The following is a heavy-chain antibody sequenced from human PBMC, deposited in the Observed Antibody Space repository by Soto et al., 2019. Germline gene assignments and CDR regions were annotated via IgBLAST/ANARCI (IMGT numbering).Heavy chain of an antibody. CDR3: ARAPIVVVPAAVDY. D-gene: IGHD2-2*01. CDR1: GFTFSSYA. J-gene: IGHJ4*02. V-gene: IGHV3-30-3*01. Sequence: PGGSLRLSCAASGFTFSSYAVHWVRQAPGKGLEWVAVISYDGSNKYYADSVKGRFTISRDNSKNTLYLQMNSLRAEDTAVYYCARAPIVVVPAAVDYWGQGTLVTVSS. CDR2: ISYDGSNK.